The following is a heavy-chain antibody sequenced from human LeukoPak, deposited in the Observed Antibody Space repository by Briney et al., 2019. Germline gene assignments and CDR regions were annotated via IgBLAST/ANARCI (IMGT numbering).Heavy chain of an antibody. CDR3: ARQGSTSYHWFDP. D-gene: IGHD2-2*01. CDR1: GYSFTTYW. J-gene: IGHJ5*02. CDR2: IYPGDSDT. Sequence: KDGESLKISCKGSGYSFTTYWIGWVRQMPGKGLEWMGIIYPGDSDTRYSPSFQGPVTISADKSISTAYLQWSSLKASDTAMYYCARQGSTSYHWFDPWGQGTLVTVSS. V-gene: IGHV5-51*01.